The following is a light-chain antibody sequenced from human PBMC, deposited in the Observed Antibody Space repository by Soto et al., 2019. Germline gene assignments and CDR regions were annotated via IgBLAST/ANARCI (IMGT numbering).Light chain of an antibody. V-gene: IGLV2-14*01. CDR2: EVS. CDR1: SSDVGGYDY. J-gene: IGLJ1*01. CDR3: SSYLISTADL. Sequence: QSALTQPASVSGSPGQSITISCTGTSSDVGGYDYVSWYQLHPGKAPKLMVFEVSNRPSGVSYRFSGSKSGNTASLTISGLQAEDEADYFCSSYLISTADLFGTGTKLTVL.